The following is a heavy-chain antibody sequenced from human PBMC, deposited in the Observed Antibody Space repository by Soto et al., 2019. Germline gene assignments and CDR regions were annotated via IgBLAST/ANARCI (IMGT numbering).Heavy chain of an antibody. J-gene: IGHJ4*02. CDR3: ARALAVPGYYFDY. Sequence: QVQLQESGPGLVKPSETLSLTCTASGGSSINYYWTWIRQPPGKGLEWIGYVYSSGHTSYNPSLTSRVTITIHTSKNQFSLKLSSVTAADAAVYYCARALAVPGYYFDYWGQGTLVTVSS. D-gene: IGHD6-19*01. CDR1: GGSSINYY. CDR2: VYSSGHT. V-gene: IGHV4-59*01.